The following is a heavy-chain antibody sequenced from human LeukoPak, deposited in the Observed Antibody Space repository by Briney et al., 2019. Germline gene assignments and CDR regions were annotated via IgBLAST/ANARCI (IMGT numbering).Heavy chain of an antibody. V-gene: IGHV3-48*04. Sequence: GGSLRLSCAASGFTFSSYSMNWVRQAPGKGLEWVSYISSSSSTIYYADSVKGRFTISRDNAKDSLYLQMNSLRAEDTAVYHCARESAVTTGPGPDYWGQGTLVTVSS. CDR1: GFTFSSYS. J-gene: IGHJ4*02. D-gene: IGHD4-17*01. CDR2: ISSSSSTI. CDR3: ARESAVTTGPGPDY.